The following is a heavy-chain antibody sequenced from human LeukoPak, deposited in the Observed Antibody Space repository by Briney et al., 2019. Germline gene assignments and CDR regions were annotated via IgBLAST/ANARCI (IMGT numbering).Heavy chain of an antibody. D-gene: IGHD6-6*01. CDR2: IYNTGST. CDR1: GDSIRKNNNY. V-gene: IGHV4-39*07. J-gene: IGHJ4*02. CDR3: ARNIAARDFDY. Sequence: SETLSLTCTVSGDSIRKNNNYWGWIRQPPGKGLEWLGNIYNTGSTYYNPSLKSRVTISVDMSKNQFSLKLSSVTVADTAVYYCARNIAARDFDYWGQGTLVTVSS.